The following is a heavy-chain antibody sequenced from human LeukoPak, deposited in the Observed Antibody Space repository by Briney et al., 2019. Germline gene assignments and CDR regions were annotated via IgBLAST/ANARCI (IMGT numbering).Heavy chain of an antibody. J-gene: IGHJ4*02. V-gene: IGHV4-30-2*01. Sequence: SQTLSLTCAVSGGSISSGGYSWSWIRQPPGKGLEWIGYIYHSGSTYYNPSLKSRVTISVDRSKDQFSLKLSSVTAADTAVYYCARGSNYDILTGKGYFDYWGQGTLVTVSS. CDR1: GGSISSGGYS. CDR2: IYHSGST. CDR3: ARGSNYDILTGKGYFDY. D-gene: IGHD3-9*01.